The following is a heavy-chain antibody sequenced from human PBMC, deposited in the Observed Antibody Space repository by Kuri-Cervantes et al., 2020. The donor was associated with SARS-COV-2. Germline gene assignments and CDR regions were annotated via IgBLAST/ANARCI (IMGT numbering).Heavy chain of an antibody. CDR1: GFTFSSYW. D-gene: IGHD6-6*01. CDR2: INSDGSST. V-gene: IGHV3-74*01. Sequence: GGSLRLSCAASGFTFSSYWMHWVRQAPGKGLVWVSRINSDGSSTSYADSVKGRFTISRDNAKNTLYLQMNSLRAEDTAVYYCAKEVEQLVPWFDPWGQGALVTVSS. J-gene: IGHJ5*02. CDR3: AKEVEQLVPWFDP.